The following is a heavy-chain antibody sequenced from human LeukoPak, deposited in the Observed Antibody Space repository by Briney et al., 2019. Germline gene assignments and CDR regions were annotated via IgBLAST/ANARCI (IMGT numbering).Heavy chain of an antibody. J-gene: IGHJ4*02. Sequence: GGSLRLSCAASGFTFSSCAMIWVRQAPGKGLEWVASITGDGTRTYYTDSVKGRFTISRDNSKNTLYLQMNSLRADETAIYYCASRPRADMGPLDYWGQGTLVTVST. V-gene: IGHV3-23*01. CDR2: ITGDGTRT. CDR3: ASRPRADMGPLDY. CDR1: GFTFSSCA. D-gene: IGHD1-14*01.